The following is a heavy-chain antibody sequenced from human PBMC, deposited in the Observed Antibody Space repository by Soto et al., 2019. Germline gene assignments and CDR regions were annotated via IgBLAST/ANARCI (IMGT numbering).Heavy chain of an antibody. V-gene: IGHV5-51*01. Sequence: GESLKISGKGPVHLFNNHWIGWVRQTPGKGLEWMGLIFTRDSETRTSPSFQGHVSFSVDNSINTVYLQWTSLKTTDTGIYFCARGYFDSGHGYDLWGQGTLVTVSS. J-gene: IGHJ5*02. CDR2: IFTRDSET. CDR3: ARGYFDSGHGYDL. CDR1: VHLFNNHW. D-gene: IGHD3-10*01.